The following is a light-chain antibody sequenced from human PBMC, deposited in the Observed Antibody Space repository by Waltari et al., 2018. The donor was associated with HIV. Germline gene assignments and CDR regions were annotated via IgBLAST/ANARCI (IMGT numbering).Light chain of an antibody. J-gene: IGLJ3*02. Sequence: QSVLTQPPSVSGAPGQRVTISCTGSSSNIGAGYAVHWYQQLPGTAPQLLIYDNINRPSGVPDRFSGSKSGTSASLAITGLQAEDEADYYCQSYDSSLRVFGGGTKLTVL. V-gene: IGLV1-40*01. CDR3: QSYDSSLRV. CDR1: SSNIGAGYA. CDR2: DNI.